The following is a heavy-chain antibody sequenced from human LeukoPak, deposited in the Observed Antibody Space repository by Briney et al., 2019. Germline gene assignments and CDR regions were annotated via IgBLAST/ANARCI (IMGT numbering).Heavy chain of an antibody. CDR3: ARGSSGSSNFDY. J-gene: IGHJ4*02. CDR1: GYSFSTSG. V-gene: IGHV3-66*01. D-gene: IGHD1-26*01. CDR2: IYSGGST. Sequence: GGSLRLSCEGFGYSFSTSGMTWVRQAPGKGLEWVSVIYSGGSTYYADSVKGRFTISRDNSKNTLYLQMNSLRAEDTAVYYCARGSSGSSNFDYWGQGTLVTVSS.